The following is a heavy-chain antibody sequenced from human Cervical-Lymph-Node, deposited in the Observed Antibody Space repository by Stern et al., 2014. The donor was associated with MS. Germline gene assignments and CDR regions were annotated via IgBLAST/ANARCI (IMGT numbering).Heavy chain of an antibody. D-gene: IGHD6-13*01. Sequence: VQLVESGAEVKKPGSSVKVSCKASGGSFSMDSISWVRQAPGQGLEWMGGLTPMFGTSNYAQKFQGRITTDADVSTSTAYMELTSLRSEDTAVYFCARDQGGIADSWGQGTLVIVSS. CDR3: ARDQGGIADS. J-gene: IGHJ4*02. V-gene: IGHV1-69*01. CDR1: GGSFSMDS. CDR2: LTPMFGTS.